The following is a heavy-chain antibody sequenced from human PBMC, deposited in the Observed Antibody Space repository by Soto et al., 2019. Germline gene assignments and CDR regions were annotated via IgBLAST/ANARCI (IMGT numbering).Heavy chain of an antibody. V-gene: IGHV4-39*01. D-gene: IGHD2-2*01. CDR3: ASWHCSSTSCFYYYYGMDV. CDR1: GGSISSSSYY. Sequence: SETLSLTCTVSGGSISSSSYYWGWIRQPPGKGLEWIGSIYYSGSTYYNPSLKSRVTISVDTSKNQFSLKLSSVTAADTAVYYCASWHCSSTSCFYYYYGMDVWGQGTTVTVSS. CDR2: IYYSGST. J-gene: IGHJ6*02.